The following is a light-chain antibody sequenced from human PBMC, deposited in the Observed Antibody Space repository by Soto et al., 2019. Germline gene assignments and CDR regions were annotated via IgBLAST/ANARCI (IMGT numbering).Light chain of an antibody. CDR3: QQYITLPHT. CDR2: GIS. V-gene: IGKV3-20*01. J-gene: IGKJ2*01. Sequence: ENVLTQSPGTLSLSPGERATLSCRASQSVTNKFVAWYQQKPGQAPRLLIYGISSRATGIPDRFSGSGSGTDFTLTISRLEPEDFVVYYCQQYITLPHTFGQGTKLEVK. CDR1: QSVTNKF.